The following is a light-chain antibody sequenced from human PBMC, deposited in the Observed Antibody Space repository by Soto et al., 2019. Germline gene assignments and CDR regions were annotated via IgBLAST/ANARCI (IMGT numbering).Light chain of an antibody. CDR2: GTS. CDR1: QTVTKSY. Sequence: ETVLTQSPVTLSLSPGERATLSCRASQTVTKSYLAWYQQKPGQAPRLLIFGTSSRATGVPDRFSGSGSGTDFTLTISSLEPEDFAVYFCQQSGSSPWTFGHGTKVEIK. J-gene: IGKJ1*01. V-gene: IGKV3-20*01. CDR3: QQSGSSPWT.